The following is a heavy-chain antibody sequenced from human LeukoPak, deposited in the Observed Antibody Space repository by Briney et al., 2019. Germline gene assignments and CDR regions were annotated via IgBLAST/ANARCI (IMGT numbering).Heavy chain of an antibody. CDR2: ISDDGTNK. CDR3: AREGYSSGRAGTFDI. J-gene: IGHJ3*02. D-gene: IGHD6-19*01. CDR1: GLTFSNSH. Sequence: GGSLRLSWAASGLTFSNSHMHWVRQAPGKRLEWVALISDDGTNKQYGDSTNGRFTVSRDNSKNTLDLQMDSLTVEDTAIYYCAREGYSSGRAGTFDIWGQGTMVTVSS. V-gene: IGHV3-30*04.